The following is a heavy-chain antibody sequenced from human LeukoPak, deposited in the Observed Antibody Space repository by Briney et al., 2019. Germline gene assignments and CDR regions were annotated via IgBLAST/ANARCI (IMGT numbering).Heavy chain of an antibody. CDR2: IIPIFGTA. V-gene: IGHV1-69*13. Sequence: SVKVSCKASGYTFTSYGISWVRQAPGQGLEWMGGIIPIFGTANYAQKFQGRVTITADESTSTAYMELSSLRSEDTAVYYCATDRSSSWYGYWGQGTLVTVSS. D-gene: IGHD6-13*01. CDR3: ATDRSSSWYGY. CDR1: GYTFTSYG. J-gene: IGHJ4*02.